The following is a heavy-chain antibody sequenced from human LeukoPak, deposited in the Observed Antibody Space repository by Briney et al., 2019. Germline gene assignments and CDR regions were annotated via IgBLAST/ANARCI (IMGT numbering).Heavy chain of an antibody. J-gene: IGHJ4*02. CDR1: GFAFGSEA. CDR3: ARDQNPYCSSTSCFGSFDF. V-gene: IGHV3-23*01. D-gene: IGHD2-2*01. CDR2: ISPGGGTT. Sequence: GGSLRLSCGVSGFAFGSEAMNWVRQSPARGLEWVASISPGGGTTYYADSVKGRFTISRDNSRNTLYLQMSSLRPEDTAVYYCARDQNPYCSSTSCFGSFDFWGQGTLVTVSS.